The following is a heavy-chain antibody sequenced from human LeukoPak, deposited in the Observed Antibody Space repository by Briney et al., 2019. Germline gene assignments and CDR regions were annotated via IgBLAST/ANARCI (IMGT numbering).Heavy chain of an antibody. CDR2: IYYSGST. D-gene: IGHD1/OR15-1a*01. Sequence: PSETLSLTCTVSGGSISSYYWSWIRQPPGKGLEWIGYIYYSGSTNYNPSLKSRVTISVDTSKNQFSLKLSSVTAADTAVYYCARLGHRTKVDYWGQGTLATVSS. CDR3: ARLGHRTKVDY. J-gene: IGHJ4*02. CDR1: GGSISSYY. V-gene: IGHV4-59*08.